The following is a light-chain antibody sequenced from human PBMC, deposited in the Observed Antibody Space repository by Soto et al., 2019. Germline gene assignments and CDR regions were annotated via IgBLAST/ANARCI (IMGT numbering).Light chain of an antibody. CDR2: DAS. CDR1: QDIKNY. V-gene: IGKV1-33*01. J-gene: IGKJ4*01. CDR3: QQYDNLPLT. Sequence: DIQMTQSPSSLSASVGDRVTITWQASQDIKNYLNWYQQKSGKAPKPLIYDASDLETGVPSRFSGSGSGTDFTFTINSLQPEDIATYYCQQYDNLPLTFGGGTKVDIK.